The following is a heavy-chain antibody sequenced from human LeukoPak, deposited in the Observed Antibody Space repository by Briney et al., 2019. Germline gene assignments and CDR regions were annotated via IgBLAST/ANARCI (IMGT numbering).Heavy chain of an antibody. CDR1: GYIFTSYF. J-gene: IGHJ5*02. Sequence: ASVKVSCKASGYIFTSYFMHWVRQAPGQGLEWMGLINPSGGSTRYAQKFQGRVTMTRDMSTSTVYMELSSLRSEDTAVYYCARGANPYDSSGYYSWFDPWGQGTLVTVSS. CDR3: ARGANPYDSSGYYSWFDP. V-gene: IGHV1-46*01. D-gene: IGHD3-22*01. CDR2: INPSGGST.